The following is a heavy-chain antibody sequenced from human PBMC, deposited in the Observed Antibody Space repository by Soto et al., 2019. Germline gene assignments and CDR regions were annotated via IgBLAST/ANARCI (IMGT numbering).Heavy chain of an antibody. V-gene: IGHV1-18*01. Sequence: ASVKVSCKASGYTFTSYGISWVRQAPGQGLERMGWISAYNGNTNYAQKLQGRVTMTTDSSTSTAYMELRSMRSDDTAVFYCARGSITIFGVVFYYYYGMDVWGEGTTVTVSS. CDR2: ISAYNGNT. D-gene: IGHD3-3*01. J-gene: IGHJ6*04. CDR3: ARGSITIFGVVFYYYYGMDV. CDR1: GYTFTSYG.